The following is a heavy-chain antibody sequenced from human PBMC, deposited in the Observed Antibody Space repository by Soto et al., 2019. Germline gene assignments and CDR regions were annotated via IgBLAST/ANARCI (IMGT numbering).Heavy chain of an antibody. CDR2: MYSSGST. Sequence: SETLSLTCTVSGGFIGSSSYYWGWIRQPPGKGLEWIGSMYSSGSTYYNPSLKSRVTIFIDTSKNQFSLKLNSMTAADTAVYYCARHNYGSGSTYFDYWGQGTLVTVS. D-gene: IGHD3-10*01. CDR3: ARHNYGSGSTYFDY. J-gene: IGHJ4*02. V-gene: IGHV4-39*01. CDR1: GGFIGSSSYY.